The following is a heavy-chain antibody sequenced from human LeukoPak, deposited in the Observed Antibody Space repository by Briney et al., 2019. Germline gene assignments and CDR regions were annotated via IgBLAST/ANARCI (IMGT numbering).Heavy chain of an antibody. CDR1: GFTFSSYW. CDR2: INSDGSST. Sequence: GGSLRLSCAASGFTFSSYWMHWVRQAPGEGLVWVSRINSDGSSTTYADSVKGRFTISRDNAKNTLYLQMNRLRAEDTALYYCASTTNWAAARGYYFDYWGQGTLVTVSS. CDR3: ASTTNWAAARGYYFDY. V-gene: IGHV3-74*01. J-gene: IGHJ4*02. D-gene: IGHD6-13*01.